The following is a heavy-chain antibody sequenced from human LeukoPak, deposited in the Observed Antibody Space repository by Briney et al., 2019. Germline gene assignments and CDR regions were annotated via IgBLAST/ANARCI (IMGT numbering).Heavy chain of an antibody. J-gene: IGHJ4*02. CDR3: AMYYYYGSGSYNY. CDR2: IIPIFGTA. V-gene: IGHV1-69*13. CDR1: GGTFSSYA. D-gene: IGHD3-10*01. Sequence: ASVKVSCKASGGTFSSYAISWVRQAPGQGLEWMGGIIPIFGTANYAQKFQGRVTITADESTSTAYMELSSLRSEDTAVYYCAMYYYYGSGSYNYWGQGALVTVSS.